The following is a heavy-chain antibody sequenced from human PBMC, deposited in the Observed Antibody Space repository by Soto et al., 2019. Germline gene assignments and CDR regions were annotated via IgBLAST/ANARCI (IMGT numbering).Heavy chain of an antibody. Sequence: GGSLRLSCAASGFTFDDYAMHWVRQAPGKGLEWVSGISWNSGSIGYADSVKGRFTISRDNAKNTLYLQMDSLRAEDTALYYCARPLRSGWVNGTFDVWGRGTMVTVSS. CDR3: ARPLRSGWVNGTFDV. J-gene: IGHJ3*01. D-gene: IGHD6-19*01. CDR2: ISWNSGSI. V-gene: IGHV3-9*01. CDR1: GFTFDDYA.